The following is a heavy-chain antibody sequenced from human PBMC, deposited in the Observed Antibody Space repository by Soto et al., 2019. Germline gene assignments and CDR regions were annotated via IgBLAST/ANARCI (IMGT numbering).Heavy chain of an antibody. CDR3: ARVPVVVPAAPFDY. D-gene: IGHD2-2*01. CDR1: GFTFSSYS. Sequence: EVQLVESGGGLVKPGGSLRLSCAASGFTFSSYSMNWVRQAPGKGLEWVSSISSSSSYIYYADSVKGRFTISRDNAKNSLYLQMNSLRAEDTAVYYCARVPVVVPAAPFDYWGQGTLVTVSS. J-gene: IGHJ4*02. CDR2: ISSSSSYI. V-gene: IGHV3-21*01.